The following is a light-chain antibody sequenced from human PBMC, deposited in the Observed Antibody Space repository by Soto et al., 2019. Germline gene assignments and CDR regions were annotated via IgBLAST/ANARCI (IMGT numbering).Light chain of an antibody. CDR3: QQYGSSLIT. V-gene: IGKV3-20*01. CDR1: QSVSSY. CDR2: GAS. J-gene: IGKJ5*01. Sequence: EIVLTQSPATLSLSPWERATLSCRASQSVSSYLAWYQQKPGQAPSLLIYGASSRATGIPDRFSGSGSGTDFTLTISRLEPEDFAVYYCQQYGSSLITFGQGTRLEIK.